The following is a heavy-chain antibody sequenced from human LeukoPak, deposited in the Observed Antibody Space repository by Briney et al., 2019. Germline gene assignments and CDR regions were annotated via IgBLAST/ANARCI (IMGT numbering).Heavy chain of an antibody. V-gene: IGHV3-48*01. CDR3: AKDILTMVRGRNGMDV. CDR1: GFSFNSHS. Sequence: PGGSLRLSCAASGFSFNSHSMDWVRQAPGKGLEWVSYISSTTRTIFYADSVKGRFTISRDNSKNTLYLQMNSLRAEDTAVYYCAKDILTMVRGRNGMDVWGQGTTVTVSS. J-gene: IGHJ6*02. D-gene: IGHD3-10*01. CDR2: ISSTTRTI.